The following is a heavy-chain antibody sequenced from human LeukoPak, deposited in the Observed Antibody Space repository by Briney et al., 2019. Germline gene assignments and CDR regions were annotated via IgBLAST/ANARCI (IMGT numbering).Heavy chain of an antibody. CDR3: ARGLNWFDP. Sequence: SETLSLTCTVSGGSISYYYWNWIRQPPGQGLEWIGYIYYNGSTNYNPSLKSRVTISVDTSKNQFSLKVSAATAADTAVYYCARGLNWFDPWGQGTLLTVSS. J-gene: IGHJ5*02. CDR2: IYYNGST. CDR1: GGSISYYY. V-gene: IGHV4-59*01.